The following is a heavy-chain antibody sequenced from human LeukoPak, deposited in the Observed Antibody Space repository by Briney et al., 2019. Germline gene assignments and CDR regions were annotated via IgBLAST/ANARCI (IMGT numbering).Heavy chain of an antibody. J-gene: IGHJ2*01. Sequence: PGGSLRLSCAASGFTFSSYTINWVRQAPGKGLEWVSSISSSGNYIYYADSVKGRFTISRDNAKKSLYLQMNSLRAEDTAVYYCARDEVMVSTSPSYWYFNLWGRGTLVTVSS. CDR2: ISSSGNYI. D-gene: IGHD2-15*01. CDR3: ARDEVMVSTSPSYWYFNL. V-gene: IGHV3-21*01. CDR1: GFTFSSYT.